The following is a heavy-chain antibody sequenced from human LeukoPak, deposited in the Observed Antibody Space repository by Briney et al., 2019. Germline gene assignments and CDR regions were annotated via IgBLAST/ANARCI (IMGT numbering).Heavy chain of an antibody. J-gene: IGHJ5*02. Sequence: PGGSLRLSRAASGFTFSSYAMSWVRQAPGKGLEWVSGINWNGGSTGYADSVKGRFTISRDNAKNSLYLQMNSLRAEDTALYYCARDRGRNYGDYRNWFDPWGQGTLVTVSS. D-gene: IGHD4-17*01. V-gene: IGHV3-20*04. CDR2: INWNGGST. CDR1: GFTFSSYA. CDR3: ARDRGRNYGDYRNWFDP.